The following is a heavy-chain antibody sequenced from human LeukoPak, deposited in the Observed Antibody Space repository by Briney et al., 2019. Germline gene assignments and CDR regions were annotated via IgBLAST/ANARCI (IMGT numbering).Heavy chain of an antibody. D-gene: IGHD5-24*01. J-gene: IGHJ5*02. V-gene: IGHV1-46*01. Sequence: ASVKVSCKAFGYTFTSNDMHWVRQAPGQGPEWMGGISASGGSTTYAQKFQGRVTLTRDMSTSTDYLELSSLRSEDTAVYYCARDNSVRDEAWWFNPWGQGTLVTVSS. CDR1: GYTFTSND. CDR2: ISASGGST. CDR3: ARDNSVRDEAWWFNP.